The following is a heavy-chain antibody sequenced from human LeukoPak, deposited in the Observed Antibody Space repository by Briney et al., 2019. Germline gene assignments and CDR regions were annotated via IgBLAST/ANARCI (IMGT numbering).Heavy chain of an antibody. CDR1: GYTFTSYG. D-gene: IGHD4-17*01. Sequence: ASVKVSCKASGYTFTSYGISWVRQAPGQGLEWVGWISAYNGNTNYAQKLQGRVTMTTDTSTSTAYMELRSLRSDDTAVYYCARGQTVTTRNWFDPWGQGTLVTVSS. CDR2: ISAYNGNT. J-gene: IGHJ5*02. V-gene: IGHV1-18*01. CDR3: ARGQTVTTRNWFDP.